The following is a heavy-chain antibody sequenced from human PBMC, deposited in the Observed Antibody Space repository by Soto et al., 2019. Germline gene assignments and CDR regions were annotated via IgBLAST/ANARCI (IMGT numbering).Heavy chain of an antibody. V-gene: IGHV3-72*01. CDR3: VRGAGAAASPDSYFYGLDV. Sequence: GGSLRLSCAAPGFTFSDHYMDWVRQAPGKGLEWVGRIRNKANSHTTEYAASVKGRFTVSRDDSKSSLYLQMNSLRIEDTAIYYCVRGAGAAASPDSYFYGLDVWGQGTTVTVSS. D-gene: IGHD6-13*01. J-gene: IGHJ6*02. CDR2: IRNKANSHTT. CDR1: GFTFSDHY.